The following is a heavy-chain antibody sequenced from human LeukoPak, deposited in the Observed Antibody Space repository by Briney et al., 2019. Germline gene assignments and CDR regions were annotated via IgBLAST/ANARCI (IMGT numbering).Heavy chain of an antibody. V-gene: IGHV3-7*01. J-gene: IGHJ4*02. D-gene: IGHD3-3*01. Sequence: GGSLRLSCAASGFTFSSYWMSWVRQAPGKGLEWVANIKQDGSEKYYVDSVKGRFTIPRDNAKNSLYLQMNSLRAEDTAVYYCAREAYYDFWSGYSYYFDYWGQGTLVTVSS. CDR1: GFTFSSYW. CDR2: IKQDGSEK. CDR3: AREAYYDFWSGYSYYFDY.